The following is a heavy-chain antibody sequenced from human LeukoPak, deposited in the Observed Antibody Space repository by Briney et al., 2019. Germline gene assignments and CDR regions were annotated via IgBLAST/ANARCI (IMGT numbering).Heavy chain of an antibody. Sequence: PGGSLRLSCAASGFTFNIYSMNWVRQAPGKGLEWVSYISSASKTMYYADSVKGRFTISRDNAKNSLYLQMNSLRAEDTAVYYCARDSSITARLFDNWGQGTLVTVSS. D-gene: IGHD6-6*01. CDR2: ISSASKTM. V-gene: IGHV3-48*01. CDR1: GFTFNIYS. J-gene: IGHJ4*02. CDR3: ARDSSITARLFDN.